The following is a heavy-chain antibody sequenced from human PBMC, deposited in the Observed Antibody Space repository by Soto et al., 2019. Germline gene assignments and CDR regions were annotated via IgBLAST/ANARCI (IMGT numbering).Heavy chain of an antibody. CDR1: GGTFSSYA. CDR2: IIPIFGTA. J-gene: IGHJ6*02. Sequence: QVQLVQSGAEVKKPGSSVKVPCKASGGTFSSYAISWVRQAPGQGLEWMGGIIPIFGTANYAQKFQGRVTITADESTSTAYMELSSLRSEDTAVYYCARAPWIQLWSYYYYGMDVWGQGTTVTVSS. CDR3: ARAPWIQLWSYYYYGMDV. D-gene: IGHD5-18*01. V-gene: IGHV1-69*01.